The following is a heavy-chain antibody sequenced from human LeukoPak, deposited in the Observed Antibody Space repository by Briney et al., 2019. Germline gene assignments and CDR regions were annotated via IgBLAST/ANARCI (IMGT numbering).Heavy chain of an antibody. CDR3: ARPGLRGVIWSSFDP. CDR1: GYSFTYYW. CDR2: IYPGDSDT. D-gene: IGHD3-10*01. J-gene: IGHJ5*02. V-gene: IGHV5-51*01. Sequence: GESLKISCKGSGYSFTYYWIAWVRQMPGKGLKWMGIIYPGDSDTRYSPSFQGQVTISADKSISAAYLQWRSLKASDTAMYYCARPGLRGVIWSSFDPWGQGTLVTVSS.